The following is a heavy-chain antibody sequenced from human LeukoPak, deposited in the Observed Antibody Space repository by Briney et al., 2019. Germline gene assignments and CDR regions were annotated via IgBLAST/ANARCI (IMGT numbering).Heavy chain of an antibody. V-gene: IGHV3-23*01. CDR2: ISGSGDAT. CDR3: ARAGLGAAADV. CDR1: GFMFSNYA. Sequence: GGSLRLSCAASGFMFSNYAMTWVRQAPGKGLESISVISGSGDATNYADSVKGRFTISRDNSKNTLYLQMNSLRAEDTAVYYRARAGLGAAADVWGQGTLVTVSS. D-gene: IGHD6-13*01. J-gene: IGHJ4*02.